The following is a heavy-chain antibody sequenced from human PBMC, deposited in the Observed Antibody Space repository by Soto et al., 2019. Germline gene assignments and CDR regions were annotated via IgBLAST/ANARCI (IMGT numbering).Heavy chain of an antibody. CDR3: ARGFSAGKGSPPDY. CDR1: GFSFIKYA. D-gene: IGHD3-10*01. J-gene: IGHJ4*02. CDR2: LSGSGGST. Sequence: GGSLRLSXAASGFSFIKYAMSWVRQAPGKGLEWVSGLSGSGGSTSSADSVKGRFAISRDNSRNTLYLQMNSLRDGDTAIYYCARGFSAGKGSPPDYWGQGTLVTVSP. V-gene: IGHV3-23*01.